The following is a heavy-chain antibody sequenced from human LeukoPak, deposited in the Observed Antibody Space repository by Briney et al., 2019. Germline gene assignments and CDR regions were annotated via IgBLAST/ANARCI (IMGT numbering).Heavy chain of an antibody. CDR1: TFTFSRYW. CDR3: ARDRAAFGVVQVGY. V-gene: IGHV3-74*01. D-gene: IGHD3-3*01. J-gene: IGHJ4*02. Sequence: GGFLRLSCAASTFTFSRYWMHWVRHAPGKGLVWVSRINSDGTNTYYTDSVKGRFTISRDNTKNTLYLQMNSLRTEDTAVYYCARDRAAFGVVQVGYWGQGTLVTVSS. CDR2: INSDGTNT.